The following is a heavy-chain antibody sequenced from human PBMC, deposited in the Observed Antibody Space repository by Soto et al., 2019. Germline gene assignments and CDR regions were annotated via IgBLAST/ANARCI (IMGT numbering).Heavy chain of an antibody. CDR3: ARAYYYGSGSYPYDY. Sequence: PGGSLRLSCAASGFTFSSYEMNWVRQAPVEGLEWVSFISSSGNTIYYADSVKGRFIISRDNAKNSLHLQMNSLRAEDTAVYYCARAYYYGSGSYPYDYWGQGALVTVSS. V-gene: IGHV3-48*03. J-gene: IGHJ4*02. CDR2: ISSSGNTI. D-gene: IGHD3-10*01. CDR1: GFTFSSYE.